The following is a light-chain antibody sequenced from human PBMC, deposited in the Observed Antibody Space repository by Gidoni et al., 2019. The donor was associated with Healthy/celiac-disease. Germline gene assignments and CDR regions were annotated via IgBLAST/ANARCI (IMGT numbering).Light chain of an antibody. Sequence: DIVFTQSPVTLSLSPGERATLSCRASQSVSSSYLAWYQQKPGQAPRLLIYGASSRATGIPDRFSGSGSGTDFTLTISRLEPEDVAVYYCQQYGSSRWTFGQGTKVEIK. CDR3: QQYGSSRWT. J-gene: IGKJ1*01. V-gene: IGKV3-20*01. CDR2: GAS. CDR1: QSVSSSY.